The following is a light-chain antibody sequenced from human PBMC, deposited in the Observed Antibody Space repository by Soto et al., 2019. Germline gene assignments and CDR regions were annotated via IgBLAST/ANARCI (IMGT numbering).Light chain of an antibody. CDR1: QDISSY. CDR2: AAS. Sequence: IQLTQSPSSLSAYVGDRVTITCRASQDISSYLAWYQQKPGRAPKLLIHAASILQSGVPSRFGGSGSETDFTLTIRTLQPEDFAISYFQQLSGYPLTFGGGATVDI. CDR3: QQLSGYPLT. J-gene: IGKJ4*01. V-gene: IGKV1-9*01.